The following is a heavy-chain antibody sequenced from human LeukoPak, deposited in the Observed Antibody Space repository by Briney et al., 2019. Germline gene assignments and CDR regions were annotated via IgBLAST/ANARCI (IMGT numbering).Heavy chain of an antibody. CDR1: GFTFSSYS. V-gene: IGHV3-43*02. CDR2: ISGDGGST. D-gene: IGHD3-3*01. J-gene: IGHJ1*01. Sequence: GGSLRLSCAASGFTFSSYSMNWVRQAPGKGLEWVSLISGDGGSTHYADSVKGRFTISRDNSKNSLYLQMNSLRTEDTALYYCAKDPVDFWSGYPSAEYFQHWGQGTLVTVSS. CDR3: AKDPVDFWSGYPSAEYFQH.